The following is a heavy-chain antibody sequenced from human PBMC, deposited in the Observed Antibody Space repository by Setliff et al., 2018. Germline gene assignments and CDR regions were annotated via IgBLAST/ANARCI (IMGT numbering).Heavy chain of an antibody. V-gene: IGHV4-30-4*08. D-gene: IGHD3-16*01. CDR2: IYHSGSA. Sequence: SETLSLTCTVSGGSISSGDYYWSWIRQPPGKGLEWIAYIYHSGSAYYNPSLKSRVTMSVDTSKNQFSLHLTSVTAADTAVYYCARRRDSYVDYWGQGTMVTVSS. J-gene: IGHJ4*02. CDR1: GGSISSGDYY. CDR3: ARRRDSYVDY.